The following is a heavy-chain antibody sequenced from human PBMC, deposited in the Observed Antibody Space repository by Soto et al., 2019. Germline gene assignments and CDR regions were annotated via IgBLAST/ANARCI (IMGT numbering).Heavy chain of an antibody. CDR3: ARDPLWGTAMVLWYFDL. CDR1: GFTFSSYA. J-gene: IGHJ2*01. V-gene: IGHV3-30-3*01. CDR2: ISYDGSNK. D-gene: IGHD5-18*01. Sequence: SLRLSCAASGFTFSSYAMLWVRQAPGKGLEWVAVISYDGSNKYYADSVKGRFTISRDNSKNTLYLQMNSLRAEDTAVYYCARDPLWGTAMVLWYFDLWGRGTLVTV.